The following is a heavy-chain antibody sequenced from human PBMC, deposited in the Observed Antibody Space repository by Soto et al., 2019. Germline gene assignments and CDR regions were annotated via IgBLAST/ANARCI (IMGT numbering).Heavy chain of an antibody. CDR3: AREGCTSCYNRFGELFRGNWFDP. CDR2: IWYDGSNK. CDR1: GFTFSSYG. J-gene: IGHJ5*02. Sequence: HPGGSLRLSCAASGFTFSSYGMHWVRQAPGKGLEWVAVIWYDGSNKYYADSVKGRFTISRDNSKNTLYLQMNSLRAEDTAVYYCAREGCTSCYNRFGELFRGNWFDPWGQGTLVTVSS. D-gene: IGHD3-10*01. V-gene: IGHV3-33*01.